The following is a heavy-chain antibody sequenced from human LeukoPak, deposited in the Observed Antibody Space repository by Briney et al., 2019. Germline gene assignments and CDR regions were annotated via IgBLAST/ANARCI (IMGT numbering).Heavy chain of an antibody. V-gene: IGHV4-59*01. Sequence: SEALSLTCTVSGGSISSYYWSWIRQPPGKGLEWIGYIYYSGSTNYNPSLKSRVTISVDTSKNQFSLKLSSVTATDTAVYYCARDPWSYYYMDVWGKGTTVTVSS. D-gene: IGHD2-8*01. J-gene: IGHJ6*03. CDR2: IYYSGST. CDR3: ARDPWSYYYMDV. CDR1: GGSISSYY.